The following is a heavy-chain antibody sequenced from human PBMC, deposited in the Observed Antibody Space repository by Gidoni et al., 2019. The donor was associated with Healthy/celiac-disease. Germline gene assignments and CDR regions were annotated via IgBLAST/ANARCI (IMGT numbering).Heavy chain of an antibody. Sequence: QVTLRESGPALVKPTQTLTLTCTFSGFSLSTSGMCVRWIRQPPGKALEWLALIDWDDDKYYSTSLKTRLTISKDTSKNQVVLTMTNMDPVDTATYYCARIRTPYYDSSCYFDYWGQGTLVTVSS. CDR3: ARIRTPYYDSSCYFDY. CDR1: GFSLSTSGMC. J-gene: IGHJ4*02. D-gene: IGHD3-22*01. CDR2: IDWDDDK. V-gene: IGHV2-70*01.